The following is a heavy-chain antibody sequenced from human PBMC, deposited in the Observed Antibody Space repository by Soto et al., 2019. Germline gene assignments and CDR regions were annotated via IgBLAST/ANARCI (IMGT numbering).Heavy chain of an antibody. J-gene: IGHJ5*02. CDR1: GGSISSYY. Sequence: SETLSLTCTVSGGSISSYYWSWIRQPPGKGLEWIGYIYYSGSTNYNPSLKSRVTISVDTSKNQFSLKLSSVTAADTAVYYCARHVDFGVVLDWFDPWGQGTLVTVSS. CDR2: IYYSGST. V-gene: IGHV4-59*08. D-gene: IGHD3-3*01. CDR3: ARHVDFGVVLDWFDP.